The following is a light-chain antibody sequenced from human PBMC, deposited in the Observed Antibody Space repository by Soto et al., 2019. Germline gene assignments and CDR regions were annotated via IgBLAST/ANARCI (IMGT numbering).Light chain of an antibody. CDR1: ERVSTN. V-gene: IGKV3-15*01. J-gene: IGKJ1*01. Sequence: DIVMTQSPLTLSVSPGESATLSCRASERVSTNLAWYQQTPGQAPRLLIYSASRRPTDIPVRFSGSGSGAEFTLTISSLQSEDFAIYYCQQYNNLPPTFGHGTKVDIK. CDR3: QQYNNLPPT. CDR2: SAS.